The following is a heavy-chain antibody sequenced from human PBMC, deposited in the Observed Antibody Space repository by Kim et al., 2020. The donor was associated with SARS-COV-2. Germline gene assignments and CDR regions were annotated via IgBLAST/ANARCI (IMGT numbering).Heavy chain of an antibody. CDR2: INPNSGGT. D-gene: IGHD6-19*01. V-gene: IGHV1-2*06. Sequence: ASVKVSCKASGYTFTGYYMHWVRQAPGQGLEWMGRINPNSGGTNYAQKFQGRVTMTRDTSISTAYMELSRLRSDDTAVYYCARDLGRIAVAGMSGMDVWGQGTTVTVSS. J-gene: IGHJ6*02. CDR3: ARDLGRIAVAGMSGMDV. CDR1: GYTFTGYY.